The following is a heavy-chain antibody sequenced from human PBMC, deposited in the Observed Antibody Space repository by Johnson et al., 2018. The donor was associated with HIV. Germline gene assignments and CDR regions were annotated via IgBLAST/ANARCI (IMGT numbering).Heavy chain of an antibody. V-gene: IGHV3-30*02. J-gene: IGHJ3*02. CDR1: GFTFSSYG. D-gene: IGHD5-24*01. CDR3: AKDHPQMATIVGAFDI. Sequence: VQLVESGGGVVQPGGSLRLSCAASGFTFSSYGMHWVRQAPGKGLEWVAFIRYDGSNKYYADSVKGRFTISRDNSKNTLYLQMNSLRAEDTAVYYCAKDHPQMATIVGAFDIWGQGTKVTVSS. CDR2: IRYDGSNK.